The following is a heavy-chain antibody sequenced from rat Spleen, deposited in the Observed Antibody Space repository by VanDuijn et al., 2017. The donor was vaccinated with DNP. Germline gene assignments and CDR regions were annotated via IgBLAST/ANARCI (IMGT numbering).Heavy chain of an antibody. J-gene: IGHJ4*01. D-gene: IGHD1-4*01. Sequence: EVQLVESGGGLVQPGRSLKLSCAASGFTFSDYAMAWVRQAPKKGLEWVATIIYDGSSTYYRDSVKGRFTISRDNAKSTLYLQMDSLRSEDTATYYCARHGYPSVMDAWGQGASVTVSS. V-gene: IGHV5-17*01. CDR1: GFTFSDYA. CDR2: IIYDGSST. CDR3: ARHGYPSVMDA.